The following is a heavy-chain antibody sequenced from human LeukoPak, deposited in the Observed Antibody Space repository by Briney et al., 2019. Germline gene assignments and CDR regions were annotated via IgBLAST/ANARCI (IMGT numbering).Heavy chain of an antibody. D-gene: IGHD6-13*01. Sequence: GGSLRLSCAASGFTFSGYAMSWVRQAPGKGLEWVSAISGSGGSTYYADSVKGRFSISRDNSKNTLYLRLNSLRAEDTAVYYCAKDSSSWYESLDYWGQGTLVTVSS. J-gene: IGHJ4*02. CDR1: GFTFSGYA. CDR3: AKDSSSWYESLDY. V-gene: IGHV3-23*01. CDR2: ISGSGGST.